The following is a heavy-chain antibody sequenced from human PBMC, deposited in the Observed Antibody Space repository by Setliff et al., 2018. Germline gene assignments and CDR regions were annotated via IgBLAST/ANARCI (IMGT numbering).Heavy chain of an antibody. Sequence: ASVKVSCKASGYTFTGYYMYWVRQAPGQGLEWMGRINPSSGATIYAQKFQGRVTMTEDTSTDTAYMELSSLRSEDTAVYYCATKDYDTSGYYRPFGFWGQGTLVTVSS. CDR1: GYTFTGYY. CDR2: INPSSGAT. D-gene: IGHD3-22*01. J-gene: IGHJ4*01. V-gene: IGHV1-2*06. CDR3: ATKDYDTSGYYRPFGF.